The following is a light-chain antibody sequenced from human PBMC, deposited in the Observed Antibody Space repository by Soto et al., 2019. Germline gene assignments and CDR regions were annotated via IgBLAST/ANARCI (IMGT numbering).Light chain of an antibody. CDR3: QQFNSYPRT. V-gene: IGKV1-9*01. CDR2: AAS. Sequence: DIQLTQSPSFLSASVGDTVSITCRASQGINTYLVWYQQKPGKAPKLLIYAASTLQSGVPPRFSGSGSGTEFTLTISSLQPEDFATYYCQQFNSYPRTFGQGTKVEIK. CDR1: QGINTY. J-gene: IGKJ1*01.